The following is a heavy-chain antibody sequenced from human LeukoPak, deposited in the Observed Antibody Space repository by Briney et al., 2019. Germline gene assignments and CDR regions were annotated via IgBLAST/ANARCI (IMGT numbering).Heavy chain of an antibody. Sequence: SETLSLTCAVYGGSFSGYYWSWVRQPPGKGLEWIGEINHSGSTNYNPSLKSRATISVDTSKNQFSLKLSSVTAADTAVYYCARGNCSSTSCYRYFDYWGQGTLVTVSS. CDR3: ARGNCSSTSCYRYFDY. CDR1: GGSFSGYY. V-gene: IGHV4-34*01. CDR2: INHSGST. J-gene: IGHJ4*02. D-gene: IGHD2-2*01.